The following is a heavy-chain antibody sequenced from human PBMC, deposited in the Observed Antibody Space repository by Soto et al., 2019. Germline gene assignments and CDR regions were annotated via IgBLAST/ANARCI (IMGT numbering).Heavy chain of an antibody. Sequence: QVQLVESGGGVVQPGRSLRLSCAASGFTFSSYGMHWVRQAPGKGLEWVAVISYDGSNKYYADSVKGRFTISRDNSKNTLYLQLNSLRAEDTAVYYCAKEYDFWSGNYGMDVWGQGTTVTVSS. J-gene: IGHJ6*02. V-gene: IGHV3-30*18. CDR2: ISYDGSNK. CDR1: GFTFSSYG. CDR3: AKEYDFWSGNYGMDV. D-gene: IGHD3-3*01.